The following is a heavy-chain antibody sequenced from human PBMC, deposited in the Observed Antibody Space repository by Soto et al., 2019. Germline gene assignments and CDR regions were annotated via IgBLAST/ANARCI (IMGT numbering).Heavy chain of an antibody. CDR3: ARLPRTPTGLRFDP. V-gene: IGHV4-39*01. CDR1: CGSMTIITYY. J-gene: IGHJ5*02. D-gene: IGHD3-9*01. CDR2: IFYTGTT. Sequence: LSLTCTVSCGSMTIITYYLGWIRQPPGKGLEWIGNIFYTGTTYYSASLKSRDTIAVDPSKNHFSLNLTSVTAADTAVYYCARLPRTPTGLRFDPWGQGILVTVS.